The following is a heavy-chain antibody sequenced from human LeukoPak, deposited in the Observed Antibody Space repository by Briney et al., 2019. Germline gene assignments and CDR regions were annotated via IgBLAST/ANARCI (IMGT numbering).Heavy chain of an antibody. CDR1: GGTFSSYA. CDR2: IIPIFGTA. Sequence: SVKVSCKASGGTFSSYAISWVRQGPGQGLEWMGGIIPIFGTANYAQKFQGRVTITADESTSTAYMELSSLRSEDTAVYYCARDNYYGSGRRAFDIWGQGTMATVSS. V-gene: IGHV1-69*01. CDR3: ARDNYYGSGRRAFDI. J-gene: IGHJ3*02. D-gene: IGHD3-10*01.